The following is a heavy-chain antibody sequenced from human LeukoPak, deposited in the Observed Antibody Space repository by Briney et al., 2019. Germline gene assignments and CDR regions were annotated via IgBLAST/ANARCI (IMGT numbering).Heavy chain of an antibody. Sequence: GGSLRLSCAASGFSVSDNYMSWVRQAPGKGLEWVSVFYPGGSIYYADSMKGRFTISRDNSKNSLYLQMKSRRGEDTAVDYCARDAGSGYDVDWGRGTLVTVSS. CDR1: GFSVSDNY. CDR2: FYPGGSI. D-gene: IGHD5-12*01. J-gene: IGHJ4*02. V-gene: IGHV3-53*05. CDR3: ARDAGSGYDVD.